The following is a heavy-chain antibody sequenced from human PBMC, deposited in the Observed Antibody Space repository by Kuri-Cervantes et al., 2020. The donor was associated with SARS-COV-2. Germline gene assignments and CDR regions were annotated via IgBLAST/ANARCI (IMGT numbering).Heavy chain of an antibody. CDR2: INHSGST. Sequence: ESLKISCAASGFTFSNAWMNWVRQAPGKGLEWIGEINHSGSTNYNPSLKSRVTISVDTSKNQFSLKLSSVTAADTAVYYCARDRLAFGHYYDSSADEGAFDIWGQGTMVTVSS. V-gene: IGHV4-34*01. D-gene: IGHD3-22*01. CDR3: ARDRLAFGHYYDSSADEGAFDI. CDR1: GFTFSNAW. J-gene: IGHJ3*02.